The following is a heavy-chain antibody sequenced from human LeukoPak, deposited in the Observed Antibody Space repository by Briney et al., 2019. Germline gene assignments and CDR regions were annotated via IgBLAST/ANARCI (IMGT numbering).Heavy chain of an antibody. CDR2: IYSGGST. CDR1: GFTVSTNY. CDR3: AKVHRSVVVIATYFDY. Sequence: GGSLRLSCAASGFTVSTNYMSWVRQAPGKGLEWVSVIYSGGSTYYADSVKGRFTISRDNSKNTLYLQMNSLRAEDTAVYYCAKVHRSVVVIATYFDYWGQGTLVTVSS. J-gene: IGHJ4*02. V-gene: IGHV3-66*01. D-gene: IGHD2-21*01.